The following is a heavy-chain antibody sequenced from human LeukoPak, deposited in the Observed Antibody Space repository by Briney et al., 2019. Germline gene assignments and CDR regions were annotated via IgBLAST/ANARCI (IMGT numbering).Heavy chain of an antibody. CDR1: GFTFSNYW. CDR2: IKQDGSEK. V-gene: IGHV3-7*01. D-gene: IGHD2-21*01. Sequence: GGSLRLSCAASGFTFSNYWMTWVRQAPGKGLGWLANIKQDGSEKYYVDSVKGRFTISRDNAKNSLYLQMNSLSADDTAVYYCARYSPIDYWGQGTLVTVSS. J-gene: IGHJ4*02. CDR3: ARYSPIDY.